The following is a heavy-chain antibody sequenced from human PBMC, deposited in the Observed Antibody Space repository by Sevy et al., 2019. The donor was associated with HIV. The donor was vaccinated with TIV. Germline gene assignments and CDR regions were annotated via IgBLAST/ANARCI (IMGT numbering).Heavy chain of an antibody. CDR1: GFTFSSYA. CDR2: ISYDGSNK. CDR3: ARDPKPMYYFDY. Sequence: GGSLRLSCAASGFTFSSYAMHWVRQAPGKGLEWVAVISYDGSNKYYADSVKGRFTISRDNSKNTPYLQMNSLRAEDTDVYYCARDPKPMYYFDYWGQGTLVTVSS. J-gene: IGHJ4*02. V-gene: IGHV3-30-3*01.